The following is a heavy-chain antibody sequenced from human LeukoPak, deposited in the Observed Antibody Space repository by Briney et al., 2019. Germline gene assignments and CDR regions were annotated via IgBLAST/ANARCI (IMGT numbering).Heavy chain of an antibody. CDR3: AKGSYYDSSGSFYFDY. CDR1: GFTFSSYA. V-gene: IGHV3-23*01. Sequence: GGSLRLSCAASGFTFSSYAMSWVRQAPGKGLEWVSGISGSGDNTYYADSVKGRFTISRDNSKNTLYVQVNSLGTEDTAAYYCAKGSYYDSSGSFYFDYWGQRTLVTVSS. D-gene: IGHD3-22*01. J-gene: IGHJ4*02. CDR2: ISGSGDNT.